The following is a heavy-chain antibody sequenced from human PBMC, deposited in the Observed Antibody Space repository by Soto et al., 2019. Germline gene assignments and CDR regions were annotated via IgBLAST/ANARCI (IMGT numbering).Heavy chain of an antibody. CDR3: AREREDSSWSSSEYLQH. Sequence: HVQLVQSGAEVKKPGASVKVSCKASGYTFSNYGIHWVRQAPGQGLEWMGWISGYNANTRHAQKVQGRVTMTTDTSTNSAYIELRSLTSDDPAVYYCAREREDSSWSSSEYLQHWGQGTLITVSS. D-gene: IGHD6-13*01. J-gene: IGHJ1*01. CDR1: GYTFSNYG. V-gene: IGHV1-18*01. CDR2: ISGYNANT.